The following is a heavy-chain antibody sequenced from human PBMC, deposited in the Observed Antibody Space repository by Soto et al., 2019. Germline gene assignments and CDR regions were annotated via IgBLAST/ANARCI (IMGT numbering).Heavy chain of an antibody. J-gene: IGHJ6*04. V-gene: IGHV1-69-2*01. CDR2: VDSADGET. Sequence: ASVKVSCKVSGYTFTDYYVHWVQQAPGKGLEWMGLVDSADGETIYAEKFQGRVTMTADTSTDTAYMELTSLRSEDAAVYYCGTVGRLGSTGASTYGMDVWRKGTTVTVSS. CDR1: GYTFTDYY. CDR3: GTVGRLGSTGASTYGMDV. D-gene: IGHD4-17*01.